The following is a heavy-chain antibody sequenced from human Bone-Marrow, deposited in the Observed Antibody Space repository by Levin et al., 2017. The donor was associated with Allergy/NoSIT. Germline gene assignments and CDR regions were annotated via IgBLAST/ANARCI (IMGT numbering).Heavy chain of an antibody. Sequence: QSGGSLRLSCRGSGFTFGDYGMSWFRQSPGKGLEWVALIKGSDYGATVNYAASVNGRFSISRDDSKATVYLQMNSLKVEDTGVYYCARDVDADSSAYYGFDYWGQGNLVTVSS. CDR3: ARDVDADSSAYYGFDY. V-gene: IGHV3-49*03. J-gene: IGHJ4*02. CDR1: GFTFGDYG. CDR2: IKGSDYGATV. D-gene: IGHD3-3*01.